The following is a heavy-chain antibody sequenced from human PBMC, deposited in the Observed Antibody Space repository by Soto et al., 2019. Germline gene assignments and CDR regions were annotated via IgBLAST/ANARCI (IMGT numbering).Heavy chain of an antibody. J-gene: IGHJ4*02. D-gene: IGHD1-7*01. CDR2: INAGNGNT. Sequence: ASVKVSCKASGYTFTSYAMHWVRQAPGQRLEGMGWINAGNGNTKYSQKFQGRVTITRDTSASTAYMELSSLRPDDTAMYYCARDGVSSTEYTWNYGTYFDYWGQGALVTVSS. CDR1: GYTFTSYA. CDR3: ARDGVSSTEYTWNYGTYFDY. V-gene: IGHV1-3*01.